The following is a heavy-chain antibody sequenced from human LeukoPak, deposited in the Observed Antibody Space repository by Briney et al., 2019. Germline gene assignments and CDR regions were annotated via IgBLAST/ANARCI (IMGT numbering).Heavy chain of an antibody. CDR1: GGSISTGGHY. V-gene: IGHV4-31*03. D-gene: IGHD1-1*01. CDR3: ARRVGKYPTYFFDY. J-gene: IGHJ4*02. Sequence: SQTLSLTCNVSGGSISTGGHYWSWIRQHPGKGLEWIVYIYYTGSTNYNPSLKSRITVSVDTSKNQFSLKLNSVTAADTAVYYCARRVGKYPTYFFDYWGQGTLVTVSS. CDR2: IYYTGST.